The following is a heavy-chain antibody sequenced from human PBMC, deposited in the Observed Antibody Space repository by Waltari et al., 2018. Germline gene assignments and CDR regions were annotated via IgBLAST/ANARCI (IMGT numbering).Heavy chain of an antibody. CDR1: GYTFTGYY. Sequence: VQLVQSGAEVKKPGASVKVSCKASGYTFTGYYMHWVRQAPGQGLEWMGRINPNSGGTNYAQKFQGRVTMTRDTSISTAYMELSRLRSDDTAVYYCAREAVLLWFGEGSKAIFDPWGQGTLVTVSS. D-gene: IGHD3-10*01. V-gene: IGHV1-2*06. CDR3: AREAVLLWFGEGSKAIFDP. CDR2: INPNSGGT. J-gene: IGHJ5*02.